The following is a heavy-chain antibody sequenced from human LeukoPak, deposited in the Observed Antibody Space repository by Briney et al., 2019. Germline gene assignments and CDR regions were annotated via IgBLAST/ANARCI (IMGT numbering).Heavy chain of an antibody. CDR1: GGTFSSYA. Sequence: SVKVSCKASGGTFSSYAISWVRQAPGQGLEWMGGIIPIFGTANYAQKFQGRVTIAADESTSTAYMELSSLRSDDTAVYYCARAGDYDYVWGSYRYRVFDYWGQGTLVTVSS. CDR3: ARAGDYDYVWGSYRYRVFDY. D-gene: IGHD3-16*02. CDR2: IIPIFGTA. J-gene: IGHJ4*02. V-gene: IGHV1-69*13.